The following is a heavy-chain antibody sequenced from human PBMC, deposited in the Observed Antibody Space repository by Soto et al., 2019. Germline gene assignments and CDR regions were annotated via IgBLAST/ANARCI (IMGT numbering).Heavy chain of an antibody. CDR3: AKGKYSSGVGARDFHY. D-gene: IGHD6-19*01. CDR2: INAGNGNT. J-gene: IGHJ4*02. CDR1: GYTFTSYA. V-gene: IGHV1-3*01. Sequence: ASVKVSCKASGYTFTSYAMHWVRQAPGQRLEWMGWINAGNGNTKYSQKFQGRVTITRDTSASTAYMELSSLRSEDTAVYYCAKGKYSSGVGARDFHYWGQGTLVTVSS.